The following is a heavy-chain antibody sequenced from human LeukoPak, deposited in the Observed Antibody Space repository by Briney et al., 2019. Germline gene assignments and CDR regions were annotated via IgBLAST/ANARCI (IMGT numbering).Heavy chain of an antibody. J-gene: IGHJ4*02. CDR3: AAGAGWLIDW. V-gene: IGHV3-7*01. Sequence: GGSLRLTCAASGFTFSNYWMNWVRQAPGKGMEWVAIIEKDGSEILYVDSVKGRFTISRDNAKNSLYLQMNSLRAEDTAVYYCAAGAGWLIDWWGQGTLVTVSS. D-gene: IGHD6-19*01. CDR2: IEKDGSEI. CDR1: GFTFSNYW.